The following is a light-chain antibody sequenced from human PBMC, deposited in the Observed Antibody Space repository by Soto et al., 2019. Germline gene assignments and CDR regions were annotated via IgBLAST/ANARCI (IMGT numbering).Light chain of an antibody. V-gene: IGKV3-15*01. CDR2: GAF. CDR1: QSVRSN. Sequence: EIVWTQSPVTLSVSPGERATLSCRASQSVRSNLAWYPKKPGQAPSLLIYGAFTRATGIPTRFSGTGSGTEFNLTISRLQSEDFALYDCQQYNDWTLTFGQGTKVDI. J-gene: IGKJ1*01. CDR3: QQYNDWTLT.